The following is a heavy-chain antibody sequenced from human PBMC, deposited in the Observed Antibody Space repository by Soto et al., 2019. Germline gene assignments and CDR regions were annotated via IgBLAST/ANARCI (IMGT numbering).Heavy chain of an antibody. J-gene: IGHJ4*02. D-gene: IGHD2-8*01. CDR1: GGSISNFY. CDR3: ARAPMVLSRSYFDS. CDR2: ISYSGNT. Sequence: QVHLRESGPGLVKPSETLSLSCTVSGGSISNFYWSWIRQPPGKGLEWIGYISYSGNTNYNPSLKRRVSISVDTSKNPLSLNLTSVTAADTAVYYCARAPMVLSRSYFDSWGQGTPVTVSS. V-gene: IGHV4-59*01.